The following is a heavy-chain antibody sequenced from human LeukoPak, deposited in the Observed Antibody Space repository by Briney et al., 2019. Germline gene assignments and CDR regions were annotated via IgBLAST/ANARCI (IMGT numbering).Heavy chain of an antibody. D-gene: IGHD3-10*02. Sequence: PGGSLRLSRAASGFTFSSYEMSWVRQAPGKGLGWDSYISSSGSTIYYADSVKGRFTISRDNAKHSLYLPVNSLRAEGPALYFCAELGITMIGGVWGKGTTVTISS. V-gene: IGHV3-48*03. CDR3: AELGITMIGGV. J-gene: IGHJ6*04. CDR1: GFTFSSYE. CDR2: ISSSGSTI.